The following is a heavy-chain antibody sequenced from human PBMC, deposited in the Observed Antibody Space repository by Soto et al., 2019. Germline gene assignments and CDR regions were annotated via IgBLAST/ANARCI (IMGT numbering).Heavy chain of an antibody. Sequence: GGSLRLSCAASGFTLSSYSMNWVRQAPGKGLEWVSSISSSSSYIYYADSVKGRFTISRDNAKNSLYLQMNSLRAEDTAVYYCASGGNYYDSSGQSDYWGQGTLVTVSS. J-gene: IGHJ4*02. CDR1: GFTLSSYS. D-gene: IGHD3-22*01. V-gene: IGHV3-21*01. CDR2: ISSSSSYI. CDR3: ASGGNYYDSSGQSDY.